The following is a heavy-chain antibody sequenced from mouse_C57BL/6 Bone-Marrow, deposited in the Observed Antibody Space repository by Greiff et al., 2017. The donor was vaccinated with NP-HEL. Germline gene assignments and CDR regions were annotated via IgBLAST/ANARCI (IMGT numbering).Heavy chain of an antibody. J-gene: IGHJ2*01. Sequence: EVKLQESGPGLAKPSQTLSLTCSVTGYSITSDYWNWIRQFPGNKLEYMGYISYSGSTYYNPSLKSRISITRDTSKNQYYLQLNSVTTEDTATYYCARSAMIRGRYFDYWGQGTTLTVSS. D-gene: IGHD2-4*01. V-gene: IGHV3-8*01. CDR3: ARSAMIRGRYFDY. CDR2: ISYSGST. CDR1: GYSITSDY.